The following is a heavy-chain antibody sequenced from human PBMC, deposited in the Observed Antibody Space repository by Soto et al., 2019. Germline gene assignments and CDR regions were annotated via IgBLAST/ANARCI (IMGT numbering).Heavy chain of an antibody. CDR3: EKVHGSGRHTNFPAY. V-gene: IGHV3-23*01. D-gene: IGHD3-10*01. CDR1: GFPFSSYA. CDR2: ISGSGGST. Sequence: EVQLLESGGGFVQPGGSLGLSCAASGFPFSSYAMTWVRQAPGKGLEWVSLISGSGGSTYYADSGKGRFTISRDNSRDTLYRQRNSLSAEDTAVYYCEKVHGSGRHTNFPAYWGQGTLVTVST. J-gene: IGHJ4*02.